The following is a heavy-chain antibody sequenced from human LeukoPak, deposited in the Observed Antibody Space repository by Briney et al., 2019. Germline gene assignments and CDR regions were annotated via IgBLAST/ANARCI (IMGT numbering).Heavy chain of an antibody. D-gene: IGHD3-10*01. CDR3: ARDPDMVRGVNFDY. CDR1: GFTFSSYA. Sequence: GGSLRLSCAASGFTFSSYAMSWVRQAPGKGLEWVSAISGSGGSTYYADSVKGRFTISRDNSKNTLYLQMNSLRAEDTAVYYCARDPDMVRGVNFDYWGQGTLVTVSS. J-gene: IGHJ4*02. V-gene: IGHV3-23*01. CDR2: ISGSGGST.